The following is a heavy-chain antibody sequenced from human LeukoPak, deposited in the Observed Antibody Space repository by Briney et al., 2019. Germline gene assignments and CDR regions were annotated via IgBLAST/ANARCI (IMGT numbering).Heavy chain of an antibody. CDR1: GFTFDDYA. D-gene: IGHD3-22*01. CDR2: ISWNSGRI. Sequence: GRSLRLSCAASGFTFDDYAMHWVRQAPGKGLEWVSGISWNSGRIGYADSVKGRFTISRDNAKNSLYLQMNSLRAEDTALYYCAKAPGSDSSGYYYVGEFDSWGQGTLVTVSS. V-gene: IGHV3-9*01. J-gene: IGHJ4*02. CDR3: AKAPGSDSSGYYYVGEFDS.